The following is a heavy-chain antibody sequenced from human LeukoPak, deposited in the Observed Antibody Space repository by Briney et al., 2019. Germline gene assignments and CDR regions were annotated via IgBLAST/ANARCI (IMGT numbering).Heavy chain of an antibody. CDR3: ARGRYSGYDFDS. CDR1: GFTFSSYG. J-gene: IGHJ4*02. CDR2: IRYDGSNK. V-gene: IGHV3-30*02. Sequence: GSLRLSCAASGFTFSSYGMHWVRQAPGKGLEWVAFIRYDGSNKYYADSVKGRFTISRDNAKNSLYLQMNSLRAEDTAVYYCARGRYSGYDFDSWGQGTLVTVSS. D-gene: IGHD5-12*01.